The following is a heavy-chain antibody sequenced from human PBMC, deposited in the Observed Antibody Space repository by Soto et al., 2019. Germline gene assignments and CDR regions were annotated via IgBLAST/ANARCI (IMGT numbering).Heavy chain of an antibody. D-gene: IGHD2-2*03. Sequence: QLQLQESGPGLVKPSETLSLTCTVSGGSISSSSYYWGWIRQPPGKGLEWIGSIYYSGSTYYNPSLKSRVTISVDTSKNQFSLKRSSVTAADTAVYYCARHLIGYCSSTSCHGDFDYWGQGTLVTVSS. CDR2: IYYSGST. CDR1: GGSISSSSYY. CDR3: ARHLIGYCSSTSCHGDFDY. J-gene: IGHJ4*02. V-gene: IGHV4-39*01.